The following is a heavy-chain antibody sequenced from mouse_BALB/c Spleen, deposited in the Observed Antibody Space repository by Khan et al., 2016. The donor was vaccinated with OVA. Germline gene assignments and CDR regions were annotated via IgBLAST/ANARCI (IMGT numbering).Heavy chain of an antibody. CDR3: ASHLTGSFAY. Sequence: EVELVESGGDLARPGGSLKLSCAASGFSFSSYSMSWVRQTPDKRLEWVATISSGGDYTYYPDSVKGRFTISRDNAKNTLYLHMSSLKSEDTAIYYCASHLTGSFAYWGQGTLVTVSA. J-gene: IGHJ3*01. CDR1: GFSFSSYS. V-gene: IGHV5-6*01. D-gene: IGHD4-1*01. CDR2: ISSGGDYT.